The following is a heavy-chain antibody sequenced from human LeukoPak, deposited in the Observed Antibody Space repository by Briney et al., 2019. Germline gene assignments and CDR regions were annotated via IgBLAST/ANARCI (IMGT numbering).Heavy chain of an antibody. Sequence: GGSLRLSCTASGFTFGDYAMSWVRQAPGKGLEWVGFIRSKGYGGTTQYAASVKGRFTISRDDSKSIAYLQMNSLKTEDTAVYYCTRVGGSYPTTEYYFDYWGQGTLVTVSP. CDR2: IRSKGYGGTT. CDR3: TRVGGSYPTTEYYFDY. D-gene: IGHD1-26*01. V-gene: IGHV3-49*04. J-gene: IGHJ4*02. CDR1: GFTFGDYA.